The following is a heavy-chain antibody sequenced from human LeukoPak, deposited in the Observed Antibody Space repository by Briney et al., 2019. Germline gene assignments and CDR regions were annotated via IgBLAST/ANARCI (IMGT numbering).Heavy chain of an antibody. CDR3: ARAAYDSSGYLTP. CDR2: IWYDGTNK. Sequence: VAVIWYDGTNKYYADSVKGRFTISRDSSKNTLYLQMNSLRAEDTAVYYCARAAYDSSGYLTPWGQGTLVTVSS. J-gene: IGHJ5*02. D-gene: IGHD3-22*01. V-gene: IGHV3-33*01.